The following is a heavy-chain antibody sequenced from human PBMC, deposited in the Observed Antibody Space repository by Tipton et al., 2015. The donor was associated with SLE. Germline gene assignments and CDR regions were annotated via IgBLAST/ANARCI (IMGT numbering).Heavy chain of an antibody. V-gene: IGHV3-9*01. D-gene: IGHD1-26*01. CDR3: AKPLYSGSYYGMDV. CDR2: ISRNSDIL. CDR1: GFTFDDYA. J-gene: IGHJ6*02. Sequence: SLRLSCAASGFTFDDYAMHWVRQAPGKGLEWVSGISRNSDILDYVDSVKGRFTISRDNAKNSLYLQMNSLRAEDTALYFCAKPLYSGSYYGMDVWGQGTTVTVSS.